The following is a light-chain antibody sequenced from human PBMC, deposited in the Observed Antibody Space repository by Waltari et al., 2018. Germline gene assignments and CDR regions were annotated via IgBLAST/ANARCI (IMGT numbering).Light chain of an antibody. J-gene: IGLJ3*02. CDR2: QDT. Sequence: SYELTQPPSVSASPGQPASITCYGDILGNKYPSWYQQKPGQSPLLVIYQDTKRPSELPERFSGSKSANAATLTITGTQAVDEADYYCQALGTGAWVFGGGTKLTVL. V-gene: IGLV3-1*01. CDR3: QALGTGAWV. CDR1: ILGNKY.